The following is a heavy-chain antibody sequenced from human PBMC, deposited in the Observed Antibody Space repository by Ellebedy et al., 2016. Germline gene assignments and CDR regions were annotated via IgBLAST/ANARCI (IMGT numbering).Heavy chain of an antibody. Sequence: GGSLRLSCAASGFTFDDYAMHWVRQAPGKGLEWVSGISWNSGSIGYADSVKGRFTISRDNAKNSLYLQMNSLRAEDTAVYYCAKPREYSSSWYDYYYYGMDVWGQGTTVTVSS. CDR1: GFTFDDYA. CDR3: AKPREYSSSWYDYYYYGMDV. V-gene: IGHV3-9*01. D-gene: IGHD6-13*01. CDR2: ISWNSGSI. J-gene: IGHJ6*02.